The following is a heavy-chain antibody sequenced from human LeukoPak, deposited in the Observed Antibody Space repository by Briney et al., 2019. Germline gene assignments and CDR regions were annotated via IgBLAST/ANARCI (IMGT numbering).Heavy chain of an antibody. CDR3: ASRKCSVGSCHFQIGFPNSYFDY. CDR2: ISPYNGNT. Sequence: ASVKVSCKASGSTFTSYGISWVRQAPGQGLEWMGWISPYNGNTHYAQKLQGRVTMTTDTSTSTAYMELRGLRSDDTAVFYGASRKCSVGSCHFQIGFPNSYFDYWGQGTLVTVSS. J-gene: IGHJ4*02. D-gene: IGHD2-15*01. CDR1: GSTFTSYG. V-gene: IGHV1-18*01.